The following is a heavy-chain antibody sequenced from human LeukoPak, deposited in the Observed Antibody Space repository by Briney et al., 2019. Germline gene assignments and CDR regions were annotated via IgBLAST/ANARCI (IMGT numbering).Heavy chain of an antibody. J-gene: IGHJ3*02. CDR3: ARGRELPCWDI. D-gene: IGHD1-26*01. CDR2: IFYSGTT. CDR1: GGSISSSSFY. V-gene: IGHV4-39*01. Sequence: SETLSLTCIVSGGSISSSSFYWAWIRQPPGKGLEWIGSIFYSGTTFYNPSLKSRLSISVDTSKNQFSLRLSSVTAADTAVYYCARGRELPCWDIWGQGTMVTVSS.